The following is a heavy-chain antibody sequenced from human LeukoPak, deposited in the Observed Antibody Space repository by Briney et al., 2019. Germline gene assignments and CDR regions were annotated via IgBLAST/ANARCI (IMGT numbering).Heavy chain of an antibody. CDR2: IYYSGNT. J-gene: IGHJ4*02. CDR1: GASISSYS. Sequence: SETLSLTCSVSGASISSYSWSWIRQPPGKGLEWIGYIYYSGNTNCNPSLKSRVTISVDTSNNEVSLNLNSVTAADTAVYYCARFVGSGLDYWGQGTLLTVSS. D-gene: IGHD2-15*01. V-gene: IGHV4-59*01. CDR3: ARFVGSGLDY.